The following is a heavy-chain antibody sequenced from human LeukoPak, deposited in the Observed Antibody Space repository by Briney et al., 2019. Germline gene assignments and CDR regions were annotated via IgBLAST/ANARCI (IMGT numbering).Heavy chain of an antibody. Sequence: GGSLRLSCTASGLPISSHYISWVRQAPGKGLDWVSVIYRSGGTYFADSVKGRFTISRDDSQNTVSLQMNNLRAEDTAVYYCTRTIPPAHWGQGTLVTVSS. CDR2: IYRSGGT. J-gene: IGHJ4*02. CDR3: TRTIPPAH. V-gene: IGHV3-53*01. CDR1: GLPISSHY. D-gene: IGHD5-24*01.